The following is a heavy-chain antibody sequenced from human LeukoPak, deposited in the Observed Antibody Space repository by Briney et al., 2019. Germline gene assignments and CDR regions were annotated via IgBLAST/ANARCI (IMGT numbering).Heavy chain of an antibody. Sequence: ASVKVSCTASGYTFTSFDINWVRQASGQGLEWMGWMNPHSGKSGFAQKFQGRVTLTRNTSITTAYLELSSLRSEDSAIYYCARRNRAYWYFDLWGRGTPVTVSS. J-gene: IGHJ2*01. CDR2: MNPHSGKS. V-gene: IGHV1-8*01. CDR3: ARRNRAYWYFDL. CDR1: GYTFTSFD. D-gene: IGHD1-14*01.